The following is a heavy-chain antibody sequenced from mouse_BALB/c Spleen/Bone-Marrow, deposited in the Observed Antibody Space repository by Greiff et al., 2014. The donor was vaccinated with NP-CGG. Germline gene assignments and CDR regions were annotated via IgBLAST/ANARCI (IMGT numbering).Heavy chain of an antibody. CDR3: ARGDGYAMDY. J-gene: IGHJ4*01. Sequence: EVQLQQSGAEIVRPGALAKLSCKASGFNIKDYYMQWVKQRPEQGLEWIGWIDPENGNTIYDPKFQGKASITADTSSNTAYLQLSSLTSEDTAVYYCARGDGYAMDYWGQGTSATVSS. V-gene: IGHV14-1*02. CDR2: IDPENGNT. CDR1: GFNIKDYY.